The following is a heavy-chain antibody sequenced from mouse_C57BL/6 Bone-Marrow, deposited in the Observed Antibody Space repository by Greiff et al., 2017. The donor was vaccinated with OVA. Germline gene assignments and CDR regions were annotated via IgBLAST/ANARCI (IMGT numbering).Heavy chain of an antibody. D-gene: IGHD1-1*01. CDR3: ARIRIYGSSLWFAY. CDR1: GFSFTSYA. J-gene: IGHJ3*01. CDR2: IWTGGGT. V-gene: IGHV2-9-1*01. Sequence: VMLVESGPGLVAPSQSLSITCTVSGFSFTSYAISWVRQPPGKGLEWLGVIWTGGGTNYNSALKSRLSISKDNSKSQVFLKMNSLQTDDTARYYCARIRIYGSSLWFAYWGQGTLVTVSA.